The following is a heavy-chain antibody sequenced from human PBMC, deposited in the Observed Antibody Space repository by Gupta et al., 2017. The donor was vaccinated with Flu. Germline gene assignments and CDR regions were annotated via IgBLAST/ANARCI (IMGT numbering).Heavy chain of an antibody. V-gene: IGHV3-23*01. CDR1: VLTFRNYA. CDR2: ISGNGDGT. Sequence: EVQLLESGGGLVQPGGSLRLSCAASVLTFRNYAMSWVRQAPGKGLQWVSGISGNGDGTYYADSVKGRFTISRDNSENTLYLQMTSLRVEDTALYYCAKASSGWFWGAFDFWGQGALVTVSS. D-gene: IGHD6-19*01. CDR3: AKASSGWFWGAFDF. J-gene: IGHJ4*02.